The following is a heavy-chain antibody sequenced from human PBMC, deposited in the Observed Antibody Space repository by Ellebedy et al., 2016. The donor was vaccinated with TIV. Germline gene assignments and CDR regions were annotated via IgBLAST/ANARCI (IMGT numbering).Heavy chain of an antibody. V-gene: IGHV3-64D*09. CDR3: GKEELVAVTPYLDY. CDR1: GFAFRTYN. CDR2: ISGNGGST. J-gene: IGHJ4*02. D-gene: IGHD2-15*01. Sequence: PGGSLRLSCAVSGFAFRTYNMNWVRQAPGKGLEYVSAISGNGGSTYYADSVKGRFTISRDNSQNSLYLQMSSLRAEDTAVYYCGKEELVAVTPYLDYWGQGTLVTVSS.